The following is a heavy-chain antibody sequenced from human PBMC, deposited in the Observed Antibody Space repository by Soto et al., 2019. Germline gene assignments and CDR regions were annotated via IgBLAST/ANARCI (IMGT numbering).Heavy chain of an antibody. Sequence: QVQLVESGGGVVQPGRSLRLSCAASGFTFSSYAMHWVRQAPGKGLEWVAVISYDGSNKYYADSVKGRFTISRDNSKNTLYLQMNSLRAEDTAVYYCARESGLVWELLRVGYFDYWGQGTLVTVSS. J-gene: IGHJ4*02. D-gene: IGHD1-26*01. CDR2: ISYDGSNK. V-gene: IGHV3-30-3*01. CDR1: GFTFSSYA. CDR3: ARESGLVWELLRVGYFDY.